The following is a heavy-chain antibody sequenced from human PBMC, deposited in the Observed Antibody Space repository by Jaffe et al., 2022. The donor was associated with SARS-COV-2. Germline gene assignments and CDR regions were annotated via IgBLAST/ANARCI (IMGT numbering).Heavy chain of an antibody. CDR1: GFTFSSYG. J-gene: IGHJ3*02. CDR3: AKDGGDGAFDI. CDR2: ISYDGSNK. V-gene: IGHV3-30*18. Sequence: QVQLVESGGGVVQPGRSLRLSCAASGFTFSSYGMHWVRQAPGKGLEWVAVISYDGSNKYYADSVKGRFTISRDNSKNTLYLQMNSLRAEDTAVYYCAKDGGDGAFDIWGQGTMVTVSS. D-gene: IGHD3-16*01.